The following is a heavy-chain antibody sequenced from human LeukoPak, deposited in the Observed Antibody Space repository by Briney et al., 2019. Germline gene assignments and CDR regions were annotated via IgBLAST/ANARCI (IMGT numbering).Heavy chain of an antibody. V-gene: IGHV3-33*01. D-gene: IGHD3-10*02. CDR3: ARDIFGELFPHDAFDI. J-gene: IGHJ3*02. CDR1: GFTFSKYG. Sequence: GGSLRLSCAASGFTFSKYGMHWVRQAPGKGLEWVAVIWYDGSNKYYADSVKGRFTISRDNSKNTLHLQMNSLRAEDTAVYSWARDIFGELFPHDAFDIWGQGTMVTVSS. CDR2: IWYDGSNK.